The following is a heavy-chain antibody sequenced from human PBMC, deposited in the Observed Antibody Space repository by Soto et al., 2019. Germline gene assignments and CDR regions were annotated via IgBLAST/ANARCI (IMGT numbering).Heavy chain of an antibody. J-gene: IGHJ4*02. CDR2: ISGSGGST. D-gene: IGHD4-17*01. Sequence: GGSLRLSCAASGFTFSSYAMSWVRQAPGKGLEWVSAISGSGGSTYYADSVKGRFTISRDNSKNTLYLQMNSLRAEDTAVYYCAKGTRLPRAYYGDFRLGFDYWGQGTLVTVSS. CDR3: AKGTRLPRAYYGDFRLGFDY. CDR1: GFTFSSYA. V-gene: IGHV3-23*01.